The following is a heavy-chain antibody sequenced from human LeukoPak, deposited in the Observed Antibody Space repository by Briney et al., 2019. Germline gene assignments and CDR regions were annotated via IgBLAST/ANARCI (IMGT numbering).Heavy chain of an antibody. D-gene: IGHD6-13*01. CDR3: ARAGYSRIDY. J-gene: IGHJ4*02. CDR2: IYYSGST. V-gene: IGHV4-59*12. Sequence: SETLSLTCTVSGGSISSYYWSWIRQPPGKGLEWIGYIYYSGSTNYNPSLKSRVTISVDTSKNQFSLKLSSVTAADTAVYYCARAGYSRIDYWGQGTLVTVSS. CDR1: GGSISSYY.